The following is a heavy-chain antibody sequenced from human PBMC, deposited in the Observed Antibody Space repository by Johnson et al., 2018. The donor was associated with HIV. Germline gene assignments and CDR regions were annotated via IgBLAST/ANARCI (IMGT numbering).Heavy chain of an antibody. J-gene: IGHJ3*02. CDR1: GFTFSDHY. CDR2: TRNKANSYTT. V-gene: IGHV3-72*01. D-gene: IGHD1-14*01. CDR3: ARAEWHDAFDI. Sequence: VQLVESGGGLVQPGGSLRLSCAASGFTFSDHYMDWVRQAPGKGLEWVGRTRNKANSYTTEYAASVKGRFTISRDDSKNSLYLQMNSLKTEDTAVYYCARAEWHDAFDIWGQGTMVTVSS.